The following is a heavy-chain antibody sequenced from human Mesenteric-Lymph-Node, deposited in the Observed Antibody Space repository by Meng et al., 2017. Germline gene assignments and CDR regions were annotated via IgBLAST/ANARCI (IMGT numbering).Heavy chain of an antibody. J-gene: IGHJ4*02. CDR2: IIPIFGTA. Sequence: QWRLVQSWSEVKKPGSSVNVPCKASGGTFNNYTISWVRQAPGQGLQWMGGIIPIFGTANCAQNFQGRVTITADESTSTAYMELSSLRSEDTAVYYCARVDIAARHRSFDYWGQGTLVTVSS. CDR1: GGTFNNYT. CDR3: ARVDIAARHRSFDY. V-gene: IGHV1-69*01. D-gene: IGHD6-6*01.